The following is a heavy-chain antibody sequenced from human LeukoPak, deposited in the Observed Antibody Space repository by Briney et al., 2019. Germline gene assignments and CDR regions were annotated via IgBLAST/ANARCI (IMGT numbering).Heavy chain of an antibody. D-gene: IGHD2-21*02. CDR1: GFTFSSYA. CDR3: AQPYCGGDCHLFIDY. CDR2: ISYDGSNK. V-gene: IGHV3-30-3*01. Sequence: PGRSLRLSCAASGFTFSSYAMHWVRQAPGKGLEWVAVISYDGSNKYYADSVKGRFTISRDNSKNTLYLQMNSLRAEDTAVYYCAQPYCGGDCHLFIDYWGQGTLVTVSS. J-gene: IGHJ4*02.